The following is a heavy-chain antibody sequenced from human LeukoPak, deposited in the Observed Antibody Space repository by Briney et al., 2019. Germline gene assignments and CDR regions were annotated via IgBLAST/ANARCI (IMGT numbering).Heavy chain of an antibody. CDR2: IYYSGST. J-gene: IGHJ6*02. V-gene: IGHV4-30-4*08. CDR3: ARAPVVATGGMDV. CDR1: GGSISSGDHY. D-gene: IGHD5-12*01. Sequence: PSETLSLTCTVSGGSISSGDHYWSWIRQPPGMGLEWIGYIYYSGSTYYNPSLKSRVTISVDTSKNQFSLKLSSVTAADTAVYYCARAPVVATGGMDVWGQGTTVTVSS.